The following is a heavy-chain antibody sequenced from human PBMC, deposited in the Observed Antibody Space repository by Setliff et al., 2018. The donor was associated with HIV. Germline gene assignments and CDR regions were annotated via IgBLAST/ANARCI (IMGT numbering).Heavy chain of an antibody. D-gene: IGHD2-21*01. Sequence: PGGSLRLSCAASGFTFSNSGIHWVRKAPVMGLEWVAFIRYDGIIEHYRDSVRGRFTISRDNSKNTLYLQMNSLRAEDTAVYYCGKDLARVIAHWGQGTLLTVSS. CDR2: IRYDGIIE. CDR1: GFTFSNSG. CDR3: GKDLARVIAH. J-gene: IGHJ4*02. V-gene: IGHV3-30*02.